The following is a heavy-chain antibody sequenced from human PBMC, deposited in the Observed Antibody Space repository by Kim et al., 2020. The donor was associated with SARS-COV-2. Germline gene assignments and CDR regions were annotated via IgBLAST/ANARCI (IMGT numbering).Heavy chain of an antibody. V-gene: IGHV1-69*13. D-gene: IGHD6-19*01. CDR2: IIPIFGTA. CDR1: GGTFSSYA. CDR3: ARNNIPAVAGNFYYYYYYGMDV. J-gene: IGHJ6*02. Sequence: SVKVSCKASGGTFSSYAISWVRQAPGQGLEWMGGIIPIFGTANYALKFQGRVTITADESTSTAYMELSSLRSEDTAVYYCARNNIPAVAGNFYYYYYYGMDVWGQGTTVTVSS.